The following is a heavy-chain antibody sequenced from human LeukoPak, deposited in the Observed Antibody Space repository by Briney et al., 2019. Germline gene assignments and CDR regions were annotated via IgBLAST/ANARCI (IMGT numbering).Heavy chain of an antibody. CDR1: GFTFSSYS. CDR3: ARDISSGWYQRSDEFDY. Sequence: PGGSLRLSCAASGFTFSSYSMNWVRQAPGKGLEWVSSISSSSSYIYYADSVKGRFTISRDNAKNSLYLQMNSLRAEDTAVYYCARDISSGWYQRSDEFDYWGQGTVVTVSS. V-gene: IGHV3-21*01. D-gene: IGHD6-19*01. J-gene: IGHJ4*02. CDR2: ISSSSSYI.